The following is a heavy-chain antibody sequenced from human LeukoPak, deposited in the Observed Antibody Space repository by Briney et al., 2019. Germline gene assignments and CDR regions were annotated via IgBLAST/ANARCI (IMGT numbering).Heavy chain of an antibody. Sequence: ASVKVSCKASGYTFTGYYMHWVRQAPGQGLEWMGWINPNSGGTNYAQKFQGRVTMTRDTSISTAYMELSRLRSDDTAVYYCARVWGGAISIDYWGQGTLVTVSS. CDR3: ARVWGGAISIDY. D-gene: IGHD3-10*01. CDR2: INPNSGGT. J-gene: IGHJ4*02. CDR1: GYTFTGYY. V-gene: IGHV1-2*02.